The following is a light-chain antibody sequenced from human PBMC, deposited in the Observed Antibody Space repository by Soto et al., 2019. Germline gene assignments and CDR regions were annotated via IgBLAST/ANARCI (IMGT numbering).Light chain of an antibody. V-gene: IGKV3-20*01. CDR3: QQYGALPVT. J-gene: IGKJ3*01. CDR2: SAS. Sequence: EVVLTQSPGTLSLSPGEGATLSCRASQSVRGNSLAWYQQKPGQAPRLLIYSASSRATGIPGRFSGSWSGTDFTLTISILEPEDVVVYYCQQYGALPVTFGPGITVDIK. CDR1: QSVRGNS.